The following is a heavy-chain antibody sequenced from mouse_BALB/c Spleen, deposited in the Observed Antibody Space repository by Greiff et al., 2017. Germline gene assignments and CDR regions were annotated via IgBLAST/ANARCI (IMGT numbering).Heavy chain of an antibody. CDR1: GFTFSSFG. CDR3: ARGPLTYFDY. J-gene: IGHJ2*01. D-gene: IGHD4-1*01. V-gene: IGHV5-17*02. CDR2: ISSGSSTI. Sequence: EVKLEESGGGLVQPGGSRKLSCAASGFTFSSFGMHWVRQAPEKGLEWVAYISSGSSTIYYADTVKGRFTISRDNPKNTLFLQMTSLRSEDTAMYYCARGPLTYFDYWGQGTTLTVSS.